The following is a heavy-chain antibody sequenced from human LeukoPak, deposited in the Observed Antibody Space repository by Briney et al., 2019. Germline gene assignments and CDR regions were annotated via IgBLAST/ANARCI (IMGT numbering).Heavy chain of an antibody. V-gene: IGHV3-30*02. CDR2: IRYDGSNK. D-gene: IGHD1-26*01. J-gene: IGHJ6*03. CDR3: AKLASGTYDYYYYHMDV. CDR1: GFTFSSYG. Sequence: GGSLRLSCAASGFTFSSYGMHWVRQAPGKGLEWVAFIRYDGSNKYYADSVKGRFTVSRDNSKKTLYLHMNSLRADDTAVYYCAKLASGTYDYYYYHMDVWGKGTTVTVSS.